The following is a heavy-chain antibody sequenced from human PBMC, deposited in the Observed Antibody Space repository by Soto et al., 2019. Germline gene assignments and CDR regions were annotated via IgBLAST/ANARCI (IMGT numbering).Heavy chain of an antibody. D-gene: IGHD3-22*01. J-gene: IGHJ4*02. Sequence: PLSVTCSVGGGVVSSGGYYLSWIRQHPGKGLEWIGYIYYSGSTYYNPSLKSRVTISVDTSKNQFSLKLSSVTAADTAVYYCARDTYDSSGYFPFDYRGQGTLVTVSS. CDR2: IYYSGST. CDR1: GGVVSSGGYY. V-gene: IGHV4-31*02. CDR3: ARDTYDSSGYFPFDY.